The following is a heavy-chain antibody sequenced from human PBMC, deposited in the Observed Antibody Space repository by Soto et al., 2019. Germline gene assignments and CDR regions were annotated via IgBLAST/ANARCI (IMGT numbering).Heavy chain of an antibody. CDR3: ARDTNGLHY. V-gene: IGHV3-74*01. CDR1: GLIFSNYK. J-gene: IGHJ4*02. Sequence: EVQLVESGGGLVQPGGSLRLSCAASGLIFSNYKMHWVRQAPGKGLVWVSRINTDGSITDYADSVKGRFTVSRDNAKNTMYLQMSSLTADDTAVYYCARDTNGLHYWDQGTLVTASS. CDR2: INTDGSIT. D-gene: IGHD2-8*01.